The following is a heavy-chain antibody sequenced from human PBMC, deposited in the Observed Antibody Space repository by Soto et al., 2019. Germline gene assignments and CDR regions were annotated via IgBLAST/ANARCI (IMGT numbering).Heavy chain of an antibody. V-gene: IGHV5-10-1*01. CDR2: IDPSDSYN. D-gene: IGHD3-22*01. CDR1: GTSFTSYW. CDR3: ALDRDYDSSGYYGNAFDI. Sequence: GASMKISCNGAGTSFTSYWISWVRQMPGKALEWMGRIDPSDSYNNYSPSFQGHVTISADKSISTAYLQWSSLKASDTAMYYCALDRDYDSSGYYGNAFDIWGQGTMVTVSS. J-gene: IGHJ3*02.